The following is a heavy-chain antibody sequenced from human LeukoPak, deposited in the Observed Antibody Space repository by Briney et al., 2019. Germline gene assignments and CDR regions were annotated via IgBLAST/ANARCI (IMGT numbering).Heavy chain of an antibody. J-gene: IGHJ6*02. D-gene: IGHD6-19*01. CDR1: GYTFTSYG. V-gene: IGHV1-18*01. CDR2: ISAYNGNT. Sequence: GASVKVSCKASGYTFTSYGISWVRQAPGQGLEWMGWISAYNGNTNYAQKLQGRVTMTTDTSTSTAYMELRSLRSDDTAVYYCARHGIGSGWEYYYGMDVWGQGTTVTVSS. CDR3: ARHGIGSGWEYYYGMDV.